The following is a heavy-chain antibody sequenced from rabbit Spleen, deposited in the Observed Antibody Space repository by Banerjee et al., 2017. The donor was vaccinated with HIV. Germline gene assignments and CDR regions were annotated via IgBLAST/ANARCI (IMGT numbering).Heavy chain of an antibody. Sequence: QSLEESGGDLVKPGASLTLTCTASGVSFSANSYMCWVRQAPGKGLEWIACIDTGSSSFTYFAHWAKGRFTISKASSTTVTLQMTSLTAADTATYFCAGDTSSSFSSYGMDLWGQGTLVTVS. V-gene: IGHV1S40*01. J-gene: IGHJ6*01. CDR1: GVSFSANSY. CDR3: AGDTSSSFSSYGMDL. CDR2: IDTGSSSFT. D-gene: IGHD1-1*01.